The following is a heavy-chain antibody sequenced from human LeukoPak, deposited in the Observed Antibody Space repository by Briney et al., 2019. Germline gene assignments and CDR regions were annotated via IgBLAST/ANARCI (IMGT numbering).Heavy chain of an antibody. D-gene: IGHD6-25*01. CDR1: GFTFSSFS. Sequence: GGSLRLSCAASGFTFSSFSMNWVRQAPGKGLEWVSYISGSSSSIYYADSVKGRFTISRDNAKNSLYLQMNSLRAEDMALYFCVKDKAADYYYYYMDVWGKGTTVTVSS. V-gene: IGHV3-48*04. CDR2: ISGSSSSI. J-gene: IGHJ6*03. CDR3: VKDKAADYYYYYMDV.